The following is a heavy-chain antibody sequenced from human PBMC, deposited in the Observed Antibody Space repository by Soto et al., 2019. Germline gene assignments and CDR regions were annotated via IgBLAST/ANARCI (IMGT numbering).Heavy chain of an antibody. CDR1: GFTFSSYA. J-gene: IGHJ6*02. Sequence: GGSLRLSCAASGFTFSSYAMHWVRQAPGKGLEWVAVISYDGSNKYYADSVKGRFTISRDNSKNTLYLQMNSLRAEDTAVYYCARDLTADFPPAYGMDVWGQGTTVTVSS. CDR3: ARDLTADFPPAYGMDV. D-gene: IGHD2-2*01. V-gene: IGHV3-30-3*01. CDR2: ISYDGSNK.